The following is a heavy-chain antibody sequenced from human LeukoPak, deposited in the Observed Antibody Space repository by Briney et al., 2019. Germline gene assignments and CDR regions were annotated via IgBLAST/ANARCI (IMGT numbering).Heavy chain of an antibody. D-gene: IGHD3-10*02. CDR1: GFTFSSYA. CDR3: AKGNTMYTAYYFDY. V-gene: IGHV3-23*01. Sequence: GGSLRLSCAASGFTFSSYAMSWVRQAPGKGLEWVSVINRSGDNTYYADSVKGRFTISRDNSKNTLYLQMNSLRAEDTAVYYCAKGNTMYTAYYFDYWGQGTLVTVSS. J-gene: IGHJ4*02. CDR2: INRSGDNT.